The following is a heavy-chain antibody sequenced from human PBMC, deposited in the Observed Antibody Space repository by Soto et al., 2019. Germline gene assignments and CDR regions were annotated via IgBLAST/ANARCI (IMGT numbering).Heavy chain of an antibody. CDR3: ARHLAAADV. D-gene: IGHD2-15*01. Sequence: QVQLVQSGAEVKKPGASVKVSCKASGYTFINYYIHWVRQAPGHGLEWMAIINPTGGSTNYAQKFQGRLTLTMDTSTTTVYMELSSLTSEDTAIYYCARHLAAADVWVQGTLVTVSS. CDR2: INPTGGST. V-gene: IGHV1-46*01. J-gene: IGHJ4*02. CDR1: GYTFINYY.